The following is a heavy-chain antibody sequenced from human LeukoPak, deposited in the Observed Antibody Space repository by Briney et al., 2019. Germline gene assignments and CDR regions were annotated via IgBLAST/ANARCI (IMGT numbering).Heavy chain of an antibody. CDR2: IKSKTDGGTT. CDR1: GFTFSNAW. D-gene: IGHD3-22*01. J-gene: IGHJ4*02. V-gene: IGHV3-15*01. CDR3: TTDWRYYDSSGCQIYYFDY. Sequence: GGSLRLSCAASGFTFSNAWMSWVRQAPGRGLEWVGRIKSKTDGGTTDYAAPVKGRFTISRDDSKNTLYLQMNSLKTEDTAVYYCTTDWRYYDSSGCQIYYFDYWGQGTLVTVSS.